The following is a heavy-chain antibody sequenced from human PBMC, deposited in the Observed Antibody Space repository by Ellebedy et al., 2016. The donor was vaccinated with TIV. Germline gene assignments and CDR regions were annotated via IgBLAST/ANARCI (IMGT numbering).Heavy chain of an antibody. D-gene: IGHD3-10*01. CDR1: GFSFSRSA. CDR3: ARSLRYYGWTYMGAP. V-gene: IGHV3-23*01. Sequence: GESLKISXAASGFSFSRSAMSWVRQAPGKGLEWVSVISGSGETTYYADSVKGRLNISRDDAKNSLFLEMSGLNVDDTALYYCARSLRYYGWTYMGAPWGQGAQVTVS. CDR2: ISGSGETT. J-gene: IGHJ5*02.